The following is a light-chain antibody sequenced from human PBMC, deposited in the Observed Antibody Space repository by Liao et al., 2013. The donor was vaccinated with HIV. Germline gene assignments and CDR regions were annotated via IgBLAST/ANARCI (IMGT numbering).Light chain of an antibody. CDR3: QAWDSSTSV. V-gene: IGLV3-25*03. J-gene: IGLJ2*01. CDR1: ALPKQY. CDR2: KDS. Sequence: SYELTQPPSVSVSPGQTARINCSGDALPKQYVSWYQQKPGQAPVLVIYKDSERPSGIPERFSGSTSGTTVTLTISGVQAEDEADYYCQAWDSSTSVFGGGTKLTVL.